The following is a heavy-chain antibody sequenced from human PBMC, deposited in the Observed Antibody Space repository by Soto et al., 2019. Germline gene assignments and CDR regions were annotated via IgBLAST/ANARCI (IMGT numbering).Heavy chain of an antibody. CDR3: ARDPKVRYSRGGMDL. J-gene: IGHJ6*02. V-gene: IGHV4-4*02. D-gene: IGHD6-13*01. Sequence: QVQLQESGPGLVKPSGTLSLTCAVSGGSISSSNWWSWVRQPPGKGLEWIGEIYHSGSTNYHPSLNSPVTTSVDTAKNQFSLKLSSVTAAVTAVYYFARDPKVRYSRGGMDLRGQGTTVTVSS. CDR1: GGSISSSNW. CDR2: IYHSGST.